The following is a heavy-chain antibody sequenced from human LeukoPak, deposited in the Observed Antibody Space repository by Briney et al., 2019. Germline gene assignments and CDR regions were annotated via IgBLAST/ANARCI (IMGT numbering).Heavy chain of an antibody. CDR1: GFTFSSHI. J-gene: IGHJ6*04. V-gene: IGHV3-21*01. CDR3: AELGITMIGGV. Sequence: GGSLRLSCAASGFTFSSHIMIWVRQAPGKGLEWVSSISSSSSYIYYADSVKGRFTISRHNAKNSLYLQMNSLRVEDTAVYYCAELGITMIGGVWGKGTTVTISS. D-gene: IGHD3-10*02. CDR2: ISSSSSYI.